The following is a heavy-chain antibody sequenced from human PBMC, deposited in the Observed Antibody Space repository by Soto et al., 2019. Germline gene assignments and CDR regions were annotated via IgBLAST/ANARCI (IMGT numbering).Heavy chain of an antibody. D-gene: IGHD5-12*01. CDR2: ISSNGGST. V-gene: IGHV3-64*01. J-gene: IGHJ6*03. Sequence: PGGSLRLSCAASGFTFSSYAMRWVRQAPGKGLEYVSAISSNGGSTYYANSVKGRFTISRDNSKNTLYLQMGSLRAEDMAVYYCARDSGYSGYDWDDYYYYYMDVWGKGTTVTVSS. CDR1: GFTFSSYA. CDR3: ARDSGYSGYDWDDYYYYYMDV.